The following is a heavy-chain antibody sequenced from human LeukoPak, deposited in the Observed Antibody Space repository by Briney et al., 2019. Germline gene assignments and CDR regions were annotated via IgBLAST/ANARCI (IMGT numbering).Heavy chain of an antibody. CDR3: AQAVKGYSYGDDAFDI. D-gene: IGHD5-18*01. CDR1: GSTFSSFA. J-gene: IGHJ3*02. Sequence: GRSLRLSCAASGSTFSSFAIHWVRQVPGKGLEWVTAISYDGSNKYYADSVKGRFTISRDNSKNTVYVQMNSLRLEDTAVYYCAQAVKGYSYGDDAFDIWGQGTMVIVSS. CDR2: ISYDGSNK. V-gene: IGHV3-30*18.